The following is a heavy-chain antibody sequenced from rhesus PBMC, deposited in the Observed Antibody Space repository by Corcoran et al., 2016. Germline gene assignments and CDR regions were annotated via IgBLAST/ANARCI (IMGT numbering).Heavy chain of an antibody. D-gene: IGHD3-28*01. J-gene: IGHJ4*01. Sequence: QVQLQQWGEGLVKPSETLSLTCAVYGGSISGYYYLSWIRQPPGKGLEWIGYIYGNSASTNYNPYLKNRVTISKDTSKNQFSLKLSSVTAADTAVYYCARGKGLFDYWGQGVLVTVSS. CDR3: ARGKGLFDY. V-gene: IGHV4-73*01. CDR1: GGSISGYYY. CDR2: IYGNSAST.